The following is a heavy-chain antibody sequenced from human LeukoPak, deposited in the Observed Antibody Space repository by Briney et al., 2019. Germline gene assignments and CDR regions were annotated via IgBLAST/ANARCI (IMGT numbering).Heavy chain of an antibody. CDR3: ARELNPLPGTYYFDY. Sequence: SETLSLTCTVSCASINSHYWSWIQQPAGKGLEWIGRIYISGSTNYNSSLQSRVTMSVDTSKNQFSLKLSSVTAADTAVYYCARELNPLPGTYYFDYWGQGTLVTVSS. D-gene: IGHD2-15*01. CDR2: IYISGST. J-gene: IGHJ4*02. V-gene: IGHV4-4*07. CDR1: CASINSHY.